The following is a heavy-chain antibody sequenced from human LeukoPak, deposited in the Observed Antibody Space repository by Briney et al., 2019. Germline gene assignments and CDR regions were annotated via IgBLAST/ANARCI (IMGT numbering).Heavy chain of an antibody. V-gene: IGHV3-30*19. CDR1: GFTFSAFG. Sequence: GGSLRLSCAASGFTFSAFGMHWVRQAPGKGLEWVTFIPYDGSDKYYADSVKGRFTISRDNSKNTLYLQMNSMRTEDTAVYYCARRHLTTGNFDYWGQGTLVTVSS. J-gene: IGHJ4*02. CDR2: IPYDGSDK. D-gene: IGHD3-10*01. CDR3: ARRHLTTGNFDY.